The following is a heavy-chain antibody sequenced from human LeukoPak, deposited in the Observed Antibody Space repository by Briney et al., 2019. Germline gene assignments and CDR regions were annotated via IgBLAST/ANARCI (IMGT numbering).Heavy chain of an antibody. CDR3: ASSGYCSSTSCYDLVY. V-gene: IGHV3-33*01. J-gene: IGHJ4*02. D-gene: IGHD2-2*01. CDR1: GFTFSSYG. Sequence: GGSLRLSCAASGFTFSSYGMHWVRQAPGKGLEWAAVIWYDGSNKYYADSVKGRFTISRDNSKNTLYLQMNSLRAEDTAVYYCASSGYCSSTSCYDLVYWGQGTLVTVSS. CDR2: IWYDGSNK.